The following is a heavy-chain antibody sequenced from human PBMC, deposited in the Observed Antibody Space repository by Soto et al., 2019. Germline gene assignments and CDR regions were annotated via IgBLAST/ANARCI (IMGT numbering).Heavy chain of an antibody. CDR1: GFTFSSYS. J-gene: IGHJ5*02. CDR3: AREGRNLNWFDP. D-gene: IGHD4-4*01. Sequence: EVQLVESGGGLIQHGGSLRLSCTASGFTFSSYSMNWVRHAPGKGLEGVSYISSSSSTIYYADSVKGRFTISRDNAKNSLYLQMNSLRDEDTAVYYCAREGRNLNWFDPWGQGTLVTVSS. CDR2: ISSSSSTI. V-gene: IGHV3-48*02.